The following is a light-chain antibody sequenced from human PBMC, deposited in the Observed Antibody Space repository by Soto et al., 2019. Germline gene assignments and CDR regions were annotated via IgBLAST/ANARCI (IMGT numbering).Light chain of an antibody. CDR3: HQDSNWPIT. V-gene: IGKV3-11*01. J-gene: IGKJ5*01. CDR2: DAS. CDR1: QSVSSY. Sequence: EIVLTQSPVTLSLSPGERATLSCRASQSVSSYLAWYQQKPGQAPRLLIYDASNRATGIPDRFSGSGSGTDFTLTFSSLEPEDFAVYYCHQDSNWPITFGQGTRLEIK.